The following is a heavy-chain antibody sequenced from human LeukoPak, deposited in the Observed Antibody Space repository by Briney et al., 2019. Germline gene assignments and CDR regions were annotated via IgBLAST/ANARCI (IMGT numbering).Heavy chain of an antibody. D-gene: IGHD5-18*01. CDR2: INPSGGST. CDR1: GYTFTSYY. J-gene: IGHJ4*02. V-gene: IGHV1-46*01. Sequence: ASVKVSCKASGYTFTSYYMHWVRQAPGQGLEWMGIINPSGGSTSYAQKFQGRVTMTRDTSTSTVYMGLSSLRSEDAAVYYCARDLGGTAMDRSPDYWGQGTLVTVSS. CDR3: ARDLGGTAMDRSPDY.